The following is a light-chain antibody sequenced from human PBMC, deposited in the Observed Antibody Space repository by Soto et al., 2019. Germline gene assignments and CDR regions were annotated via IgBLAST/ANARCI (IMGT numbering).Light chain of an antibody. V-gene: IGLV1-51*01. CDR1: SSNIGNNY. CDR2: DNN. J-gene: IGLJ2*01. CDR3: GAWDGSLGAVV. Sequence: QSVLTQPPSVSAAPGQKVTISCSGSSSNIGNNYVFWYQQLPGTAPKLLIYDNNKRPSGISDRFSGSKSGTSATLGITGLQTGDEADYYCGAWDGSLGAVVFGGGTKVTVL.